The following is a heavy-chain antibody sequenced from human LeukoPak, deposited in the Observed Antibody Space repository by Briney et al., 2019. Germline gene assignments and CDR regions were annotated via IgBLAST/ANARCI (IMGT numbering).Heavy chain of an antibody. J-gene: IGHJ3*02. CDR1: GFTFSSYA. Sequence: GGSLRLSCAASGFTFSSYAMSWVRQAPGKGLEWVSVIYSGGSTYYADSVKGRFTISRDNSKNTLYLQMNSLRAEDTAVYYCATGPKITYGTAFDIWGQGTMVTVSS. CDR3: ATGPKITYGTAFDI. D-gene: IGHD3-16*01. CDR2: IYSGGST. V-gene: IGHV3-53*01.